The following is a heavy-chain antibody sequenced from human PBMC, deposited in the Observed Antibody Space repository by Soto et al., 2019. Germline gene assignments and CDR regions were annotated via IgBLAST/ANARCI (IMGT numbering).Heavy chain of an antibody. CDR3: ARDTGYCSSTSCYSSSP. Sequence: PGGSLRLSCAASGFTVSSNYMSWVRQAPGKGLEWVSVIYSGGSTYYADSVKGRFTISRDNSKNTLYLQMNSLRAEDTAVYYCARDTGYCSSTSCYSSSPWGQGTLVTVSS. CDR1: GFTVSSNY. D-gene: IGHD2-2*02. V-gene: IGHV3-66*01. CDR2: IYSGGST. J-gene: IGHJ5*02.